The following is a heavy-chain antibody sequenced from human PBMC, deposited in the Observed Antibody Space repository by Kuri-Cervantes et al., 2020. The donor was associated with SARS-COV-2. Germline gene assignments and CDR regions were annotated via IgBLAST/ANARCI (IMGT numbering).Heavy chain of an antibody. CDR3: ARDFRVGATTLDY. CDR1: GYTLTELS. V-gene: IGHV1-24*01. Sequence: ASVKVSCKVSGYTLTELSMHWVRQAPGKGLEWMGGFDPEDGETIYAQKFQGRVTMTEDTSTDTAYMELRSLRSDDTAVYYCARDFRVGATTLDYWGQGTLVTVSS. D-gene: IGHD1-26*01. J-gene: IGHJ4*02. CDR2: FDPEDGET.